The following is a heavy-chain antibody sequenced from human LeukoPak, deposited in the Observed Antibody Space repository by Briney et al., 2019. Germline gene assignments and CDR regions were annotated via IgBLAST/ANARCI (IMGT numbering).Heavy chain of an antibody. CDR1: GFTFSSYA. J-gene: IGHJ5*02. CDR2: ISGSGGST. CDR3: AKTSRWIQLWSNNWFDP. Sequence: GGSLRLSCAASGFTFSSYAMSWVRQAPGKGLEWVSAISGSGGSTYYADSVKGPFTISRDNSKNTLYLQMNSLRAEDTAVYYCAKTSRWIQLWSNNWFDPWGQGTLVTVSS. V-gene: IGHV3-23*01. D-gene: IGHD5-18*01.